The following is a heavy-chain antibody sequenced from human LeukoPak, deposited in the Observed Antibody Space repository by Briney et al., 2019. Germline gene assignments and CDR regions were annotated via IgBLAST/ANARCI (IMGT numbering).Heavy chain of an antibody. CDR3: ARHGGFYFDS. CDR1: GGSISSYY. Sequence: SETLSLTCTVSGGSISSYYWSWTRQPAWKGLEWIGRIYTSGSTNYNPSLKSRVTMSVDTSKNQFSLKLNSVTATDTAVYYCARHGGFYFDSWGQGTLVTVSS. D-gene: IGHD3-16*01. J-gene: IGHJ4*02. CDR2: IYTSGST. V-gene: IGHV4-4*07.